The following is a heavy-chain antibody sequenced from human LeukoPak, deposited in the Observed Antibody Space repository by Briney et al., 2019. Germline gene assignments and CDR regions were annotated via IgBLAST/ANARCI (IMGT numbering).Heavy chain of an antibody. CDR3: AKVKDFYDVLTGYYRYSHFDY. CDR2: MSGGGGRV. D-gene: IGHD3-9*01. Sequence: GGSLRLSCAASGFTLSSYAMNWVRQAPGKVLEWVSTMSGGGGRVNYASSVKDRVTISRDNSQNTLYMQMNSLRAEDRAVYYCAKVKDFYDVLTGYYRYSHFDYWGQGTLVTVSS. J-gene: IGHJ4*02. V-gene: IGHV3-23*01. CDR1: GFTLSSYA.